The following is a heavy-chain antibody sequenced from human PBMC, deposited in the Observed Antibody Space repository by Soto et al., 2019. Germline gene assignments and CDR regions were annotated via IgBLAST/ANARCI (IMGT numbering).Heavy chain of an antibody. CDR1: GFTFSSFA. D-gene: IGHD2-15*01. Sequence: EVQLLESGGGLVQPGGSLRLSCAASGFTFSSFAMSWVRQAPGKGLEWVSVICGYDGSTYYADSVRGRFTISRDNSKNTLNLQMNSLRAEDTAVYHCAKHSGGSCSSHMDVWGKGTTVTVSS. J-gene: IGHJ6*03. V-gene: IGHV3-23*01. CDR3: AKHSGGSCSSHMDV. CDR2: ICGYDGST.